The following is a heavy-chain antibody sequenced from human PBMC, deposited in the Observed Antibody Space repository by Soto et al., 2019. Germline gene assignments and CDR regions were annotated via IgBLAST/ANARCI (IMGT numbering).Heavy chain of an antibody. V-gene: IGHV4-31*03. J-gene: IGHJ4*02. CDR3: AGASWSFYYFDY. D-gene: IGHD3-10*01. CDR2: IFYSGGT. Sequence: SETLSLTCTVSGDSISSGINYWSWIRQHPGKGLEWMAYIFYSGGTYYNPSLKSRVTISVDTSKNQFSLNLSSVTAADTAVYYCAGASWSFYYFDYWGQGTLVTVSS. CDR1: GDSISSGINY.